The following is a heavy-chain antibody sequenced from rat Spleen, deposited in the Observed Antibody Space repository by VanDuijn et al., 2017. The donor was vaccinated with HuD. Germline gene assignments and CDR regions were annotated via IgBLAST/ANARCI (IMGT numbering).Heavy chain of an antibody. Sequence: EVQLVESDGGLVQPGRSLKLSCAASGFTFSDFYMAWVRQAPATGLEWVATISYDDRSTYYRDSVKGRFTISRDNAKSTLYLQMVSLRSEDTATYYCARDSGYWYFDFWGPGTMVTVSS. D-gene: IGHD1-1*01. CDR3: ARDSGYWYFDF. CDR1: GFTFSDFY. V-gene: IGHV5-29*01. CDR2: ISYDDRST. J-gene: IGHJ1*01.